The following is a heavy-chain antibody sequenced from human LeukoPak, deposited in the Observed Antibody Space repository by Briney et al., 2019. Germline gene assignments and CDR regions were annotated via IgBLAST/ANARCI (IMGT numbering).Heavy chain of an antibody. CDR1: GYSFTSHW. J-gene: IGHJ4*02. D-gene: IGHD2-15*01. CDR2: IWPGDSDT. Sequence: GESLKISCNGSGYSFTSHWLALVRQMPGKGLEWMVIIWPGDSDTRYSPFFQGQVTISADKFISTAFLQWSSLKAPGTAMYYCARRSCSGATCYQLDYWGQGTLLTVSS. CDR3: ARRSCSGATCYQLDY. V-gene: IGHV5-51*01.